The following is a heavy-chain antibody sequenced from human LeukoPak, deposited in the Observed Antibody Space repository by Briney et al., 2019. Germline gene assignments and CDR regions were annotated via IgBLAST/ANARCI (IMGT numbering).Heavy chain of an antibody. J-gene: IGHJ4*02. CDR2: ISGSGGST. CDR3: AKDPGYQVVYCFDY. CDR1: GFTFSSYS. Sequence: PGGSLRLSCAASGFTFSSYSMSWVRQAPGKGLEWVSGISGSGGSTDYADSVKGRVTISRDNSKNTLYLQMNSLRVEDTAVYYCAKDPGYQVVYCFDYWGQGTLVTVSS. D-gene: IGHD2-2*01. V-gene: IGHV3-23*01.